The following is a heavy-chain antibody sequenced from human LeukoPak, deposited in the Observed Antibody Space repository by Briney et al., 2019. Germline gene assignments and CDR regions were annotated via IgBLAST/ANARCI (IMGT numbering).Heavy chain of an antibody. J-gene: IGHJ4*02. CDR3: ARGTLYSGWSYYFDY. D-gene: IGHD6-19*01. Sequence: PSETLSLTCSVSGGSISLSYYYGGWIRQPPGKALEWIGSVYYSGTTSYNPSLKSRVTISVDMSKNHFSLRLSSVTAADTAMYYCARGTLYSGWSYYFDYWGQGSQVTVSS. V-gene: IGHV4-39*07. CDR2: VYYSGTT. CDR1: GGSISLSYYY.